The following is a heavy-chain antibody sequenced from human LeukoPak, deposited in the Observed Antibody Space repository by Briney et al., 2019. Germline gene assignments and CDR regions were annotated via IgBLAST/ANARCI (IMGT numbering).Heavy chain of an antibody. CDR2: IYYSGST. CDR1: GESISNYY. J-gene: IGHJ6*03. D-gene: IGHD6-13*01. CDR3: ARAKQQLVRGGYYYYYMDV. Sequence: SETLSLTCTVSGESISNYYWSWIRQPAGKGLESIGYIYYSGSTNYNPSLKSRVTISVDRSKNQFSLKLSSVTAADTAVYYCARAKQQLVRGGYYYYYMDVWGKGTTVSVSS. V-gene: IGHV4-59*01.